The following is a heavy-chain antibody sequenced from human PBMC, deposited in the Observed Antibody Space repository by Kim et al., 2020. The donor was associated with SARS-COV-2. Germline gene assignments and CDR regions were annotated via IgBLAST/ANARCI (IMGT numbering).Heavy chain of an antibody. D-gene: IGHD3-10*01. J-gene: IGHJ3*02. CDR2: TYYRSKWYN. Sequence: SQTLSLTCAISGDSVSSNSAAWNWIRQSPSRGLEWLGRTYYRSKWYNDYAVSVKSRITINPDTSKNQFSLQLNSVTPEDTAVYYCARDRGYYGSGSDILAFDIWGQGTMVTVSS. V-gene: IGHV6-1*01. CDR3: ARDRGYYGSGSDILAFDI. CDR1: GDSVSSNSAA.